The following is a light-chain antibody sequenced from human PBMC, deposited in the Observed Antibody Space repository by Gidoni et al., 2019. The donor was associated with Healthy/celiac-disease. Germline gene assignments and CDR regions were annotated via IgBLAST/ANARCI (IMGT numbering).Light chain of an antibody. CDR1: QCVSSSY. J-gene: IGKJ2*01. CDR3: QQYGSSKYT. Sequence: DIVLTPSPGTLSLSSGERATLSCRASQCVSSSYLAWYQQKPGQAPRLLIYGASSRATGIPDRFSGSGSGTDFTLAISRLKPEDFAVYYCQQYGSSKYTFGQGTKLAIK. V-gene: IGKV3-20*01. CDR2: GAS.